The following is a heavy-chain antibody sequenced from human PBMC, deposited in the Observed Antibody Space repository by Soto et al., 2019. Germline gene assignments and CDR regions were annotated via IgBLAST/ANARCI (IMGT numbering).Heavy chain of an antibody. CDR2: INHSGST. V-gene: IGHV4-34*01. Sequence: PSETLSLTCAVYGGSFSGYYWSWIRQPPGKGLEWIGEINHSGSTNYNPSLKSRVTISVDTSKNQFSLKLSSVTAADTAVYYCARGARLAAGYSSGWYDYWGQGTL. CDR1: GGSFSGYY. D-gene: IGHD6-19*01. CDR3: ARGARLAAGYSSGWYDY. J-gene: IGHJ4*02.